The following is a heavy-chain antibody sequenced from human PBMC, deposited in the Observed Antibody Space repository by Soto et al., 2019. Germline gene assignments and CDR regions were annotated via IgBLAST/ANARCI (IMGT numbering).Heavy chain of an antibody. CDR3: ARVVVDYYASGSSHRHFDV. Sequence: QVQLVQSGAEVKKPGSSVKVSCKASGDTFRSYGISWVRQAPGQGLEWMGGIIPLFGTAHSAQKLQGRVTITADESTSTAYMELSSLRSEDTAVYYCARVVVDYYASGSSHRHFDVWGQGTLVTVSS. J-gene: IGHJ4*02. D-gene: IGHD3-10*01. V-gene: IGHV1-69*01. CDR1: GDTFRSYG. CDR2: IIPLFGTA.